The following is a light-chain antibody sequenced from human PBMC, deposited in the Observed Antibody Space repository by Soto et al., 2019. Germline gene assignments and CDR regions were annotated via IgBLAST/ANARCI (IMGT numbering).Light chain of an antibody. V-gene: IGLV1-44*01. J-gene: IGLJ2*01. CDR2: TSD. CDR3: SAWDDSLNGPV. Sequence: QSVLTQPPSASGTPGQRVTISCSGGGSNIGSNPVNWYQQLPGTAPKLLIYTSDQRPSGVPDRFSGSKSGTSASLAISGLQSEDEDDYYCSAWDDSLNGPVFGGGTKVTVL. CDR1: GSNIGSNP.